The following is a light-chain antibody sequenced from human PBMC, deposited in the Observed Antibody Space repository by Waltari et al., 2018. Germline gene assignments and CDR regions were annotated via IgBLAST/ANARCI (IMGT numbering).Light chain of an antibody. J-gene: IGLJ3*02. CDR1: SPNIAPNP. Sequence: QSLLTQPPSTSGTPGQRVTISCSGSSPNIAPNPVNWYPQFPGTAPKLLIYTNNHRPSGVPVRFSGSKSGTSASLAISGLQLEDEADFYCAPWDDSLKGWVFGGGTKVTVL. CDR2: TNN. V-gene: IGLV1-44*01. CDR3: APWDDSLKGWV.